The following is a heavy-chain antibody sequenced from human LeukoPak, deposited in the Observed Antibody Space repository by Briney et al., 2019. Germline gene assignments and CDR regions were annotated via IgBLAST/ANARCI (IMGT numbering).Heavy chain of an antibody. CDR1: GFTFSSYA. CDR2: ISYDGSNK. Sequence: GGSLRLSCAASGFTFSSYATHWVRQAPGKGLEWVAVISYDGSNKYYADSVKGRFTISRDNSKNTLYLQMNSLRAEDTAVYYCARVDDTVYYDGMDVWGQGTTVTVSS. V-gene: IGHV3-30-3*01. CDR3: ARVDDTVYYDGMDV. J-gene: IGHJ6*02. D-gene: IGHD5-18*01.